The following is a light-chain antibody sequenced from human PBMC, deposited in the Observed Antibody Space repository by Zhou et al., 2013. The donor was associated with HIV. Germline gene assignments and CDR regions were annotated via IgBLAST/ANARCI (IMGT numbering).Light chain of an antibody. CDR1: QTVSSN. CDR2: GAT. CDR3: QQRSNWPPLT. J-gene: IGKJ4*01. Sequence: EIAIWQSPGTLSLSPGERATVSCRASQTVSSNLAWYQQKPGQAPRLLIYGATTRATGIPERFSGSGSGTEFTLTISSLQTEDFAIYYCQQRSNWPPLTFGGGTKVEIK. V-gene: IGKV3-15*01.